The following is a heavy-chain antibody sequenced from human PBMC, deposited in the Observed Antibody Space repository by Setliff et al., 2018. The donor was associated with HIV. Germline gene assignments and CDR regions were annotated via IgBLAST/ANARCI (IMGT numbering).Heavy chain of an antibody. CDR3: ARDGCSGQSCYLYNWFDP. V-gene: IGHV1-3*01. Sequence: ASVKVSCKASGYSFTNHAVHWVRQAPGQRLEWMGWIKVGSGNTQYSKEFQGRVTITRDTSATTACMELSSLTSEDTAVYYCARDGCSGQSCYLYNWFDPWGQGTLVTVSS. CDR1: GYSFTNHA. J-gene: IGHJ5*02. D-gene: IGHD2-15*01. CDR2: IKVGSGNT.